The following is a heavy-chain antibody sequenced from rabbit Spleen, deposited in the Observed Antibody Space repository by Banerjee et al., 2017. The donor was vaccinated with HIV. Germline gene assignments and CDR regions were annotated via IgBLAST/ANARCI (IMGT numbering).Heavy chain of an antibody. CDR1: GFSFSGYG. Sequence: GGLVTLGGSLTLTCTASGFSFSGYGISWVRQAPGKGLEWIACIYAGTIGSTYSASWAKGRFTCSKTSSTKVTLQMTSLTAADTATYFCARVEAFSAGYGWPHFDLWGPGTLVTVS. D-gene: IGHD6-1*01. CDR3: ARVEAFSAGYGWPHFDL. CDR2: IYAGTIGST. V-gene: IGHV1S40*01. J-gene: IGHJ4*01.